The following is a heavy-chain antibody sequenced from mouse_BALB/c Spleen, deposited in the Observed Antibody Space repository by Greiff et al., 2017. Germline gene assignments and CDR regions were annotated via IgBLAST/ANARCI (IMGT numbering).Heavy chain of an antibody. Sequence: EVQLVESGGGLVQPGGSLRLSCATSGFTFTDYYMSWVRQPPGKALEWLGFIRNKANGYTTEYNASVKGRFTISRDNSQSILYLQMNTRRAEDSATYYCARDKGGNWGYFDYWGQGTTLTVSS. CDR1: GFTFTDYY. J-gene: IGHJ2*01. CDR3: ARDKGGNWGYFDY. CDR2: IRNKANGYTT. D-gene: IGHD4-1*01. V-gene: IGHV7-3*02.